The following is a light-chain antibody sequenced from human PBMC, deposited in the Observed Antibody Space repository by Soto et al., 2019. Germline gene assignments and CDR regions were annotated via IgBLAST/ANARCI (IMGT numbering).Light chain of an antibody. J-gene: IGKJ5*01. CDR2: AAS. V-gene: IGKV3-20*01. CDR1: QSVSSNY. CDR3: QQYNNWPIT. Sequence: IVLTQSPGTLSLSPGERATLSCRAGQSVSSNYLAWYQQKPGQAPRLLIYAASSRATGIPARFSGSGSGTDFTLTISSLEPEDFAVYYCQQYNNWPITFGQGTRLEIK.